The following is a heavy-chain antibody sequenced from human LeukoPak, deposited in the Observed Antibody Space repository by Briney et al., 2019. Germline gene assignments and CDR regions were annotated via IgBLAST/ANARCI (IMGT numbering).Heavy chain of an antibody. Sequence: GGSLRLSCVGSGFTSIAYALTWARQAPGRGLEWVSGISGGGVTTYYADSVKGRFTISRDNSKNTLYLQMNSLRADDTAIYYCARNQQLGGHSYYYYGMDVWGQGTTVTVSS. CDR3: ARNQQLGGHSYYYYGMDV. J-gene: IGHJ6*02. CDR2: ISGGGVTT. CDR1: GFTSIAYA. D-gene: IGHD3-16*01. V-gene: IGHV3-23*01.